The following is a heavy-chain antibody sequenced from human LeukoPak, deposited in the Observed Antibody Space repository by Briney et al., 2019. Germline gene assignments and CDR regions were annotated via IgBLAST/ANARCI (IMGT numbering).Heavy chain of an antibody. V-gene: IGHV4-34*01. J-gene: IGHJ4*02. CDR2: INHSGST. Sequence: SETLSLTCAVYGGPFSGYYWSWIRQPPGKGLEWIGEINHSGSTNYNPSLKSRVTISVDTSKNQFSLKLSSVTAADTAVYYCAGGRSPANYWGQGTLVTVSS. CDR1: GGPFSGYY. D-gene: IGHD2-2*01. CDR3: AGGRSPANY.